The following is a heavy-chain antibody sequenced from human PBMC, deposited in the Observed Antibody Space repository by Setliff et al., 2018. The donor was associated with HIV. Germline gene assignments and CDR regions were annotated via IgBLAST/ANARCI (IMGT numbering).Heavy chain of an antibody. CDR3: ARDRSGTSYAGDDAFDI. D-gene: IGHD3-3*01. Sequence: SETLSLTCVVSGGSISSTTSYWGWIRQPPGKGLEYIGSFYYSGSTYYNPSLKSRVTISVDTSKNQISLKLSSVTAADTAIYYCARDRSGTSYAGDDAFDIWGQGTMVTVSS. V-gene: IGHV4-39*01. CDR1: GGSISSTTSY. J-gene: IGHJ3*02. CDR2: FYYSGST.